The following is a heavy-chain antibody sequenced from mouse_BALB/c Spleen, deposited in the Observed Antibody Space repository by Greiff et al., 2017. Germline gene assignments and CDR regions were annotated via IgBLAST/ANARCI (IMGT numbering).Heavy chain of an antibody. CDR1: GFTFSDYY. V-gene: IGHV5-4*02. CDR2: ISDGGSYT. CDR3: ARDNYRYDDGDAMDY. D-gene: IGHD2-14*01. J-gene: IGHJ4*01. Sequence: EVMLVESGGGLVKPGGSLKLSCAASGFTFSDYYMYWVRQTPEKRLEWVATISDGGSYTYYPDSVKGRFTISRDNAKNNLYLQMSSLKSEDTAMYYCARDNYRYDDGDAMDYWGQGTSVTVSS.